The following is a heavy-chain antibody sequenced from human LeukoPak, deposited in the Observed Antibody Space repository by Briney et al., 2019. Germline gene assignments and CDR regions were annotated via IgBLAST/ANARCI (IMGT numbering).Heavy chain of an antibody. CDR3: ARSYGSGNYFDY. V-gene: IGHV4-59*01. J-gene: IGHJ4*02. D-gene: IGHD3-10*01. CDR1: GASISSYY. CDR2: ISYSGNT. Sequence: SETLSLTCTVSGASISSYYWSWIRQPPGKGLEWIGYISYSGNTEYNPSLKSRVTISVDTSKNQFSLKLTSVTAADTALYYCARSYGSGNYFDYWGQGTLVTVSS.